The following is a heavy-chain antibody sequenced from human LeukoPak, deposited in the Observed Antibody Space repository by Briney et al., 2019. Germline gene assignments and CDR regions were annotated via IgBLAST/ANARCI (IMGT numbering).Heavy chain of an antibody. V-gene: IGHV1-69*13. CDR2: MIPIIGTA. D-gene: IGHD1-1*01. Sequence: SVKVSCKASGGTFTSYAISWVRQAPGQGLEWMGGMIPIIGTANYPQKFQGRVTITAYESTSTAYMELSSLRSEDTAVYYCARVFDWNDAEYYFDYWGEGTLVTVSS. CDR3: ARVFDWNDAEYYFDY. J-gene: IGHJ4*02. CDR1: GGTFTSYA.